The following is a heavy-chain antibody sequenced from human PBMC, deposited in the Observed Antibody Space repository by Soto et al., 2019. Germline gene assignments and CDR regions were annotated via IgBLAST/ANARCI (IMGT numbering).Heavy chain of an antibody. V-gene: IGHV5-51*01. CDR2: ICPGDSDT. J-gene: IGHJ4*02. CDR1: GYSFTSYW. Sequence: GESLKISCKGSGYSFTSYWIGWVRQMPGKGLEWMGIICPGDSDTRYSPSFQGQVTISADKSISTAYLQWSSLKASDTAMYYCARHPPTVTGYFDYWGQGTLVTVSS. CDR3: ARHPPTVTGYFDY. D-gene: IGHD4-4*01.